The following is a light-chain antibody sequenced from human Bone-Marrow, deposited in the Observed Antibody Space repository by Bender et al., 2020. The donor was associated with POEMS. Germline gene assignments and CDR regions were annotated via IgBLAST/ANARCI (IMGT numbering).Light chain of an antibody. V-gene: IGLV1-44*01. Sequence: QSVLTQPPSASGTPGQRVTISCSGGSSNIGAHAVNWYQHLPGTAPKLRIYSSHRRPSEVPDRFSGSRSGTSASLAISGRQSEDEADYYCAVWDDSLNGWVFGGGTKLTVL. CDR1: SSNIGAHA. J-gene: IGLJ3*02. CDR3: AVWDDSLNGWV. CDR2: SSH.